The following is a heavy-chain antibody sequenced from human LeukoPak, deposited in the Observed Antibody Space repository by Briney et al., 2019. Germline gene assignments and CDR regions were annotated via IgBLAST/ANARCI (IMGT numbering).Heavy chain of an antibody. J-gene: IGHJ4*02. CDR2: IGTAGDT. CDR1: GFTFSSYD. D-gene: IGHD1-20*01. V-gene: IGHV3-13*01. CDR3: ARGVTGTTVPHFDY. Sequence: GGSLRLSCAASGFTFSSYDMRWVRQAPGKGLEWVSAIGTAGDTYYPGSVKGRFTISRENAKNSLYLQMNSLRAGDTAVYYCARGVTGTTVPHFDYWGQGTLVTVSS.